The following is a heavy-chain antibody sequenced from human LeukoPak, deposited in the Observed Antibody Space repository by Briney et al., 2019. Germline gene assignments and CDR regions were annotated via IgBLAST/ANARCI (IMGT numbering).Heavy chain of an antibody. CDR3: ARDRGGGWGTYYILY. J-gene: IGHJ4*02. Sequence: ASVKVSCKASGYTFTDYYMHWVRQAPGQGLEWLGWINPNNGGTNYAQKFQGRVTMTRDTSISTAYMELCSLRSDDTAVYYCARDRGGGWGTYYILYWGLGSLVTVSS. D-gene: IGHD3-10*01. V-gene: IGHV1-2*02. CDR1: GYTFTDYY. CDR2: INPNNGGT.